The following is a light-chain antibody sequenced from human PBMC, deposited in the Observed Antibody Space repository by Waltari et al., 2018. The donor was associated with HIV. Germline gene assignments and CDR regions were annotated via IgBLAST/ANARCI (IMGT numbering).Light chain of an antibody. CDR3: QQYISAPLT. Sequence: DVVMTQSPESLAVSLGERATTPCKSSQSVFYSPRNKQCLAWFQQKPGQPPKLLIYWASTRESGVPDRFSGSGSGTDFTLTISSLQAEDVAIYYCQQYISAPLTFGQGTRLEIK. V-gene: IGKV4-1*01. J-gene: IGKJ5*01. CDR1: QSVFYSPRNKQC. CDR2: WAS.